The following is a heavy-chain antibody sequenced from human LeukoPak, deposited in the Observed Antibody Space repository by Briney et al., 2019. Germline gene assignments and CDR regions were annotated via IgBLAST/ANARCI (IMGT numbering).Heavy chain of an antibody. CDR3: AKRSAYCGGDCYSGDFDY. CDR1: GFIFSSYA. V-gene: IGHV3-23*01. J-gene: IGHJ4*02. D-gene: IGHD2-21*02. Sequence: GGSLRLSCVASGFIFSSYAMTWVRQTPGKGLEWVSGISGSGTSTYYAASVRGRFTISRDNSKNTLYLQMNSLRAEDTAVYYCAKRSAYCGGDCYSGDFDYWGQGTLVTVSS. CDR2: ISGSGTST.